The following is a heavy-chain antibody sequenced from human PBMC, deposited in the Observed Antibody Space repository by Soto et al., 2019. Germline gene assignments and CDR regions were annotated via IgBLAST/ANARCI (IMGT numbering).Heavy chain of an antibody. CDR1: GFTFSSYA. Sequence: EVQLLESGGGLVQPGGSLRLSCAASGFTFSSYAMSWVRQAPGKGLEWVSAISGSGGSTYYADSVKGRFTISRDNSKNTLYLQMNSLRAEDTAVYYCAKWGLGVVVPAATAGDNAFDIWGQGTMVTVSS. CDR3: AKWGLGVVVPAATAGDNAFDI. J-gene: IGHJ3*02. CDR2: ISGSGGST. D-gene: IGHD2-2*01. V-gene: IGHV3-23*01.